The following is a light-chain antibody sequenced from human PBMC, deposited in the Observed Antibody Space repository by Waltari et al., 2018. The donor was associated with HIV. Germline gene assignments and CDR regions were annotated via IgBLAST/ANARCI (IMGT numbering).Light chain of an antibody. CDR1: SSNVGSDDL. CDR3: CSCPRSGIRYV. CDR2: EVT. Sequence: QSALTQPASACQPGQSLTISCTGTSSNVGSDDLVSWYQQHPGEAPKLIIYEVTKRPSGVSNRFSGSKSGNTASLTISGLQAEDEADYYCCSCPRSGIRYVFGTGTKVTVL. V-gene: IGLV2-23*02. J-gene: IGLJ1*01.